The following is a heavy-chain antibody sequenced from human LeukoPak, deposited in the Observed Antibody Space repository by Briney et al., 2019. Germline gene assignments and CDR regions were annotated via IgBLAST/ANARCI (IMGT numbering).Heavy chain of an antibody. J-gene: IGHJ4*02. CDR3: ASWGRAAAGTPY. D-gene: IGHD6-13*01. V-gene: IGHV3-23*01. CDR2: ISGSGGST. CDR1: GFTFSSYA. Sequence: GGSLRLSCAASGFTFSSYAMSWVRQAPGKGLEWVSAISGSGGSTYYADSVKGRFTISRDNAKNSLYLQMNSLRAEDTAVYYCASWGRAAAGTPYWGQGTLVTVSS.